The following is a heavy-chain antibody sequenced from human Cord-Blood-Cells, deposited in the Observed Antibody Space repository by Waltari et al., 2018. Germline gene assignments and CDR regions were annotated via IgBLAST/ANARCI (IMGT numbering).Heavy chain of an antibody. V-gene: IGHV1-8*01. J-gene: IGHJ4*02. CDR2: MNASIGNT. D-gene: IGHD6-13*01. Sequence: QVQLVQSGAEVKKPGASVKVSCKASGYTFTSYDINWVRQATGQGLEWRGWMNASIGNTGYAQKFKGRVTMTRNTSICTAYMGLSSLRSEDTAVYYCARGSRYSSSWYFDYWGQGTLVTVSS. CDR1: GYTFTSYD. CDR3: ARGSRYSSSWYFDY.